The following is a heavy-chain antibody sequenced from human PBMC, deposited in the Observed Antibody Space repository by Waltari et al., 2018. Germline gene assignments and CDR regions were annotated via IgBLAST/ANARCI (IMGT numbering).Heavy chain of an antibody. CDR3: ASRIVVVPAATRYYYYGMDV. CDR1: GFTFSSYE. Sequence: EVQLVESGGGLVQPGGSLRLSCAASGFTFSSYEMNWVRQAPGKGLEGVSYISSSGSTYYYADSVKGRFTISRDNAKNSLYLQMNSLRAEDTAVYYCASRIVVVPAATRYYYYGMDVWGQGTTVTVSS. D-gene: IGHD2-2*01. CDR2: ISSSGSTY. J-gene: IGHJ6*02. V-gene: IGHV3-48*03.